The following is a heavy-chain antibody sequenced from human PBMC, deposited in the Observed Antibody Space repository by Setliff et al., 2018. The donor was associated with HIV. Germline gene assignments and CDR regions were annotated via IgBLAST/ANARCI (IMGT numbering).Heavy chain of an antibody. CDR3: ARELSHIVGAPRYMDV. V-gene: IGHV4-39*07. J-gene: IGHJ6*03. CDR1: GGSTDSGSYY. Sequence: SETLSLTCTVSGGSTDSGSYYWAWIRQPPGKGLEWIGSMSHNGKTYYNPSLKSRVTISVDTSKNQISLKMNSVTAADTAVYHCARELSHIVGAPRYMDVWGKGTTVTVSS. D-gene: IGHD1-26*01. CDR2: MSHNGKT.